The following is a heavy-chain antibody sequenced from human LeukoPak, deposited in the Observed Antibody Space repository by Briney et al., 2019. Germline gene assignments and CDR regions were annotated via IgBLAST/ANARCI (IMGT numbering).Heavy chain of an antibody. D-gene: IGHD1-26*01. CDR1: GGSISSYY. J-gene: IGHJ4*02. CDR3: ARASGSYYHFDY. Sequence: PSETLSLTCTVSGGSISSYYWSWIRQPPGKGLEWIGEINHSGSTNYNPSLKSRVTISVDTSKNQYSLKLSSVTAADTAVYYCARASGSYYHFDYWGQGTLVTVSS. V-gene: IGHV4-34*01. CDR2: INHSGST.